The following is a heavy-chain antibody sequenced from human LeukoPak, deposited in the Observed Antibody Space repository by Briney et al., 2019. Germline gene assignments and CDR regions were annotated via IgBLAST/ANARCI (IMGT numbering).Heavy chain of an antibody. CDR3: ASTTGVNTNVYGYYYYGMDV. V-gene: IGHV4-59*01. CDR1: GGSISSYY. D-gene: IGHD1-1*01. J-gene: IGHJ6*02. Sequence: PSETLSLTCTVSGGSISSYYWSWIQQPPGKGLEWIGYIYYSGSTNYNPSLKSRVTISVDTSKNQFSLKLSFVTAADTAVYYCASTTGVNTNVYGYYYYGMDVWGQGTTVTVSS. CDR2: IYYSGST.